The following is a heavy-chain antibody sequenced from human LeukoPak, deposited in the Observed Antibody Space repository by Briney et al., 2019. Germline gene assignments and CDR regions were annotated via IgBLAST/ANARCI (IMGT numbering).Heavy chain of an antibody. D-gene: IGHD3-3*01. Sequence: ASVKVSCKASGYXFTGYYIHWVRQAPGQGLEWMGWINPNSGGTNYAQKFQGRVTMTRDTSISTAYMELSRLRSDDTAVYYCARDKNSEKFLEWLLRSYYFDYWGQGTLVTVSS. J-gene: IGHJ4*02. V-gene: IGHV1-2*02. CDR3: ARDKNSEKFLEWLLRSYYFDY. CDR2: INPNSGGT. CDR1: GYXFTGYY.